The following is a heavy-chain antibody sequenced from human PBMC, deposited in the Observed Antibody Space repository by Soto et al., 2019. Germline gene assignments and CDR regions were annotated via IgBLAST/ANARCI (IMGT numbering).Heavy chain of an antibody. D-gene: IGHD2-2*01. CDR1: GYTFTGYY. CDR2: INPNSGST. J-gene: IGHJ5*02. V-gene: IGHV1-2*02. CDR3: GSGIVVVPAVYCEDWFDP. Sequence: ASVKVSCKASGYTFTGYYMHWVRQATGQGLEWMGWINPNSGSTNYAQKFQGRVTMTRDTSISTAYMELSRLRSDDTAVYYCGSGIVVVPAVYCEDWFDPWGQGTLVTVSS.